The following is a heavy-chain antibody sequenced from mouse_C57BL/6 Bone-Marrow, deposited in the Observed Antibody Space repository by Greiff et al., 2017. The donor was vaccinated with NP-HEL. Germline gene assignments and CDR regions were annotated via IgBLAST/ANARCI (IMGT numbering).Heavy chain of an antibody. V-gene: IGHV5-12*01. J-gene: IGHJ3*01. CDR3: ARHHGWFAY. CDR2: ISNGGGST. CDR1: GFTFSDYY. Sequence: EVNVVESGGGLVQPGGSLKLSCAASGFTFSDYYMYWVRQTPEKRLEWVAYISNGGGSTYYPDTVKGRFTISRDNAKNTLYLQMSRLKSEDTAMYYCARHHGWFAYWGQGTLVTVSA.